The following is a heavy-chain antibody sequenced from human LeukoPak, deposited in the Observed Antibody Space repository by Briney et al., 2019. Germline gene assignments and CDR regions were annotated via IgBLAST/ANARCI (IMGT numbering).Heavy chain of an antibody. CDR2: INPSGGST. J-gene: IGHJ5*02. V-gene: IGHV1-46*01. Sequence: ASVKVSCKASGYTFTSYYMHWVRQAPGQGLEWMGIINPSGGSTSYAQKFQGRVTITADESTSTAYMELSSLRSEDTAVYYCARDPVAVPTTKYYDFWSGYYYNWFDPWGQGTLVTVSS. CDR3: ARDPVAVPTTKYYDFWSGYYYNWFDP. D-gene: IGHD3-3*01. CDR1: GYTFTSYY.